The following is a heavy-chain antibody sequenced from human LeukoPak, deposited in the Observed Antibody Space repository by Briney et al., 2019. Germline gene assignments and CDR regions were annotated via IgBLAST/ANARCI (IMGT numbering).Heavy chain of an antibody. J-gene: IGHJ4*02. V-gene: IGHV4-34*01. CDR1: GGSFSGYY. Sequence: PSETLSLTCAVYGGSFSGYYWSWIRQPPGKGVEWIGEINHSGSTNYNPSLKSRVTISVDTSKNQFSLKLSSVTAADTAVYYCARGRGIVATIKVYYFDYWGQGTLVTVSS. CDR2: INHSGST. CDR3: ARGRGIVATIKVYYFDY. D-gene: IGHD5-12*01.